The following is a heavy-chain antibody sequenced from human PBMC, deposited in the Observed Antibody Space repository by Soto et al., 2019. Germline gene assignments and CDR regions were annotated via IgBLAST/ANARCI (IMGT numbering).Heavy chain of an antibody. CDR2: IGSGPDDS. J-gene: IGHJ4*02. CDR1: GFTFSTYA. V-gene: IGHV3-23*01. CDR3: AKDMRWDSSSPVRFDY. D-gene: IGHD6-6*01. Sequence: EVKLLESGGDLVQPGGSLRLSCAASGFTFSTYAMSWVRQAPGKGLEWVSSIGSGPDDSDSADSVKGRFIISRDNSKNSLYLQMNSLRAEDTALYYCAKDMRWDSSSPVRFDYWGQGTLVTVSS.